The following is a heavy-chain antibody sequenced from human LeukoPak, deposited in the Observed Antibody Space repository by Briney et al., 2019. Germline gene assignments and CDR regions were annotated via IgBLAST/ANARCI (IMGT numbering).Heavy chain of an antibody. J-gene: IGHJ2*01. V-gene: IGHV1-3*01. CDR1: GYTFTSYA. D-gene: IGHD6-19*01. Sequence: ASVKVSCKASGYTFTSYAMHWVRQAPGQRLEWMGWINAGNENTKYSQKFQGRVTITRDTSASAVYMELSSQRSEDTAVYYCARDPSSGRYPSGWYFDLWGRGTLVTVSS. CDR3: ARDPSSGRYPSGWYFDL. CDR2: INAGNENT.